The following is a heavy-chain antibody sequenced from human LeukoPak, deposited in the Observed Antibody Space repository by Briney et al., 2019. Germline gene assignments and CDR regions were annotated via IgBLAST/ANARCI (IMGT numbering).Heavy chain of an antibody. CDR2: IFGGVDT. CDR1: VFSVTNNS. V-gene: IGHV3-66*01. D-gene: IGHD7-27*01. CDR3: ATSSRNWGPDGFDI. J-gene: IGHJ3*02. Sequence: GGSLRLSCEASVFSVTNNSTSWVRQAPRKGLEWVSHIFGGVDTYYADSVRGRFTISRDSSKNTLYLQMNSLRAEDTAVYYCATSSRNWGPDGFDIWGQGIMVTVSS.